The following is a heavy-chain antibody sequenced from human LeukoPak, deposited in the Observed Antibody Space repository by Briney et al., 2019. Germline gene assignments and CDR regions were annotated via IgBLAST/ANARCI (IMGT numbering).Heavy chain of an antibody. Sequence: ASVKVSCKASGYTFTSYYTHWVRQAPGQGLEWMGIINPSGGSTSYAQKFQGRVTMTRDMSTSTVYMELSSLRSEDTAVYYCASELGYCSSTSCYGVQHWGQGTLVTVSS. J-gene: IGHJ1*01. CDR2: INPSGGST. D-gene: IGHD2-2*01. CDR3: ASELGYCSSTSCYGVQH. CDR1: GYTFTSYY. V-gene: IGHV1-46*01.